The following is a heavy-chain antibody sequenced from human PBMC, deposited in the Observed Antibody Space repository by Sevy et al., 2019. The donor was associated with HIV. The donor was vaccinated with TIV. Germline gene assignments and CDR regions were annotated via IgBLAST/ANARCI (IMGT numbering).Heavy chain of an antibody. CDR3: SRDYSSSSRITIVGVVLPGAFDI. J-gene: IGHJ3*02. V-gene: IGHV4-34*01. D-gene: IGHD3-3*01. CDR2: INHSGST. Sequence: SETLSLTCAVYGGSFSGYYWSWIRQPPGKGLEWIGEINHSGSTNYNPSLKSRVTISVDTSKNQFSLKLSSVTAADTAVYYCSRDYSSSSRITIVGVVLPGAFDIWGQGTMVTVSS. CDR1: GGSFSGYY.